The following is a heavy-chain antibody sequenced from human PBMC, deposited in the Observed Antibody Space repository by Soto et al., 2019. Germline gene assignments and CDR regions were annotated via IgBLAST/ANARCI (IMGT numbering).Heavy chain of an antibody. Sequence: GGSLRLSCAASGFIFSSHWMHWVRQAPGKGLVGVSHIGPDGSNIWEADSVQGRFTISRDNARNRLYLQMNSLRDEDTAIYYCVRDNNCSFHYRGQGLLVTVPA. CDR1: GFIFSSHW. D-gene: IGHD1-1*01. V-gene: IGHV3-74*01. CDR2: IGPDGSNI. J-gene: IGHJ4*02. CDR3: VRDNNCSFHY.